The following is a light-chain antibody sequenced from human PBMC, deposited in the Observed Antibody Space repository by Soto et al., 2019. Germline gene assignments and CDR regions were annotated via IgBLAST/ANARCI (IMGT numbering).Light chain of an antibody. CDR2: DNN. CDR3: ATWDNSLSVVV. V-gene: IGLV1-51*01. J-gene: IGLJ2*01. Sequence: QSVLTQPPSVSAAPGQKVTISCSGSSSNIGNNYLSWYQQLPGPAPKLLIYDNNKRPSGIPDRFSGSKSGTSATLGITGLQTGDEADYYCATWDNSLSVVVFGGGTKLTVL. CDR1: SSNIGNNY.